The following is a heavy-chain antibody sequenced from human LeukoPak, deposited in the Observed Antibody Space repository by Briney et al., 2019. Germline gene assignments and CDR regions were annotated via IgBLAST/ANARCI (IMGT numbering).Heavy chain of an antibody. D-gene: IGHD2-2*01. Sequence: SVKVSCKASGGTFSSYAISWVRQAPGQGLEWMGGIIPIFGTANYAQKFQGRVTITTDESTSTAYMELSSLRSEDTAVYYCARDGPPYCSSTSCYPVGYWGQGALVTVSS. V-gene: IGHV1-69*05. J-gene: IGHJ4*02. CDR1: GGTFSSYA. CDR2: IIPIFGTA. CDR3: ARDGPPYCSSTSCYPVGY.